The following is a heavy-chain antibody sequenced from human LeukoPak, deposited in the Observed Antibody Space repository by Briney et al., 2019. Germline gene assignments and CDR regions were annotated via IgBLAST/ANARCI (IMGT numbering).Heavy chain of an antibody. CDR3: ARELELYFDY. CDR1: GFTFSSYA. Sequence: SGGSLRLSCAASGFTFSSYAMHWVRQAPGKGLEWVAVMSYDGNNKYYPDSVKGRFTISRDNSKNTLYLQMNSLRAEDTAVYYCARELELYFDYWGQGTLVTVSS. J-gene: IGHJ4*02. D-gene: IGHD1-7*01. V-gene: IGHV3-30-3*01. CDR2: MSYDGNNK.